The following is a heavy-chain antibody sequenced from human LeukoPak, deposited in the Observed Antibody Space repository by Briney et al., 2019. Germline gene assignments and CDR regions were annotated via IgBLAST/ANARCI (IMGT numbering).Heavy chain of an antibody. J-gene: IGHJ4*02. CDR1: GYTFTAYY. CDR2: INPISGGT. D-gene: IGHD3-22*01. Sequence: ASVKVSCKASGYTFTAYYIHWVRQAPGQGLEWMGWINPISGGTNYAQNFQGRVTLTRDTSISTAYMELSGLRSDDTAVYYCARGIGIASSGYYLAYWGQGTLVTVSS. CDR3: ARGIGIASSGYYLAY. V-gene: IGHV1-2*02.